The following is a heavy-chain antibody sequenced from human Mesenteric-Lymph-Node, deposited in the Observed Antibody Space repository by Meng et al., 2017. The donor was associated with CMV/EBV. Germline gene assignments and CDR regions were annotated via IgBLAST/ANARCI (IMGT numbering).Heavy chain of an antibody. CDR1: GFAFRSYA. CDR3: AKDPFSQEFYFDS. V-gene: IGHV3-23*01. CDR2: VFGAGENT. Sequence: ETLSLTCVASGFAFRSYAMSWVRQGPGKGLEWVSTVFGAGENTYYADSVKGRFTISRDNSKNTLSLQMNNLRAEDSAVYYCAKDPFSQEFYFDSWGQETLVTVSS. J-gene: IGHJ4*02.